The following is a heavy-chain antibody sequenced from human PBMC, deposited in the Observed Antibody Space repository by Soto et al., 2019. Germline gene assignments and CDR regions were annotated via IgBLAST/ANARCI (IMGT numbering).Heavy chain of an antibody. D-gene: IGHD1-26*01. J-gene: IGHJ6*02. CDR3: ARMYSGGYYYYGMDV. CDR1: GGSISSYY. Sequence: KTSETLSLTCTVSGGSISSYYWSWIRQPPGKGLEWIGYIYYSGSTNYNPSLKSRVTISVDTSKNQFSLKLSSVTAADTAVYYCARMYSGGYYYYGMDVWGQGTTVTVSS. V-gene: IGHV4-59*01. CDR2: IYYSGST.